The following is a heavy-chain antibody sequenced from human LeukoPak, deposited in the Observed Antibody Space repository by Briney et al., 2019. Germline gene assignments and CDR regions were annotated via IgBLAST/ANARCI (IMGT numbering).Heavy chain of an antibody. J-gene: IGHJ4*02. D-gene: IGHD1-14*01. CDR2: IYIDGSST. Sequence: RGSLRLSCAASGFTFSSYWMHWVGQAPGKGLVWVSRIYIDGSSTSYADSVKGRFTISRDNAKNTLYLQMNSLRDEDTAVYYCARGLDGSFDYWGLGTLVTVSS. V-gene: IGHV3-74*01. CDR1: GFTFSSYW. CDR3: ARGLDGSFDY.